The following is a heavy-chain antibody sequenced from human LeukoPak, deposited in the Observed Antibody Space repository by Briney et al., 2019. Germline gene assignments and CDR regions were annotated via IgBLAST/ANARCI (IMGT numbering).Heavy chain of an antibody. Sequence: SETLSLTCTVSGGSISSYYWSWIRQPPGKGLEWIGYIYYGGSTNYNPSLKSRVTISVDTSKNQFSLKLSPVTAADTAVYYCARDVSGKFDPWGQGTLVTVSS. D-gene: IGHD2-8*01. CDR2: IYYGGST. J-gene: IGHJ5*02. CDR3: ARDVSGKFDP. CDR1: GGSISSYY. V-gene: IGHV4-59*01.